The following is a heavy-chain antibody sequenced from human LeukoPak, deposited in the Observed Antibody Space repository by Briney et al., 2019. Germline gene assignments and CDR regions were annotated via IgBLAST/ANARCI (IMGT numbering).Heavy chain of an antibody. D-gene: IGHD3-22*01. CDR3: ARGFADSSGYLLSYFDY. V-gene: IGHV4-59*01. Sequence: PSETLSLTCTVSGGSITSYYWSWLRQRPGKGLEWLGSSYYSGSTNYSPSLKSRVTISIDTSKNQFSLKLTSVTAADTAVYYCARGFADSSGYLLSYFDYWGQGTLVTDSS. CDR1: GGSITSYY. J-gene: IGHJ4*02. CDR2: SYYSGST.